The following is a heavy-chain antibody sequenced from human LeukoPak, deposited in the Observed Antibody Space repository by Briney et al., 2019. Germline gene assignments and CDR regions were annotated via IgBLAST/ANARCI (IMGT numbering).Heavy chain of an antibody. V-gene: IGHV3-66*01. J-gene: IGHJ4*02. Sequence: PGGSLRLSCAASGFSVSSNHMSWVRQAPGKGLGWVSVIYSGGNTHYADSVKGRFTISRDNSKNTLYLQMNSLRAEDTAVYYCARGIAAAGIVGVFDYWGQGTLVTVSS. CDR3: ARGIAAAGIVGVFDY. CDR1: GFSVSSNH. CDR2: IYSGGNT. D-gene: IGHD6-13*01.